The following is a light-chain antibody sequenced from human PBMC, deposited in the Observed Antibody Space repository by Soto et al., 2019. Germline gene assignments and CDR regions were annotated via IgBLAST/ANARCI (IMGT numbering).Light chain of an antibody. CDR1: QSVSSSY. CDR2: GAS. V-gene: IGKV3-20*01. Sequence: ETVLTQSPGTLSLSPGERATLFCRASQSVSSSYLAWYQKKPGQAPRLLIYGASSRATGIPDRFSGSGSGTDFTLSISRLEPEDFAVYYCQQHGSSPPSWTFGQGTKVEIK. J-gene: IGKJ1*01. CDR3: QQHGSSPPSWT.